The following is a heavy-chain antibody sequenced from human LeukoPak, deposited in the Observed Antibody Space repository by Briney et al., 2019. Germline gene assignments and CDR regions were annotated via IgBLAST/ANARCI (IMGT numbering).Heavy chain of an antibody. CDR3: ARLVVVAATINFDY. V-gene: IGHV2-70*11. J-gene: IGHJ4*02. CDR2: IDWDDDK. CDR1: GFSLSTSGMC. D-gene: IGHD2-15*01. Sequence: SGPALVKPTQTLTLTCTFSGFSLSTSGMCVSWIRQPPGKALEWLARIDWDDDKYYSTSLKTRLTISKDTSKNQVVLTVTNMDPVDAATYYCARLVVVAATINFDYWGQGTLVTVSS.